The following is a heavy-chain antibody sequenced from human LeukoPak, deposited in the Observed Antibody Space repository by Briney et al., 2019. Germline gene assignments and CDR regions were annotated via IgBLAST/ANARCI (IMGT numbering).Heavy chain of an antibody. D-gene: IGHD2-15*01. V-gene: IGHV3-21*01. Sequence: PGGSLRLSCAASGFTFSSYTMNWVRQAPGKGLEWVSSISSSSSYIYYADSVKGRFTISRDNSKNTLYLQMNSLRAEDTAVYYCAREGVAASKYYYYYMDVWGKGTTVTVSS. CDR2: ISSSSSYI. CDR1: GFTFSSYT. J-gene: IGHJ6*03. CDR3: AREGVAASKYYYYYMDV.